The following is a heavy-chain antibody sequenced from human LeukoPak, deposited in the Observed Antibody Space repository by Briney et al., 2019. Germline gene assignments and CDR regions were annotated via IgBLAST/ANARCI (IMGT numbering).Heavy chain of an antibody. J-gene: IGHJ3*02. CDR3: ARDWSGSSSSWDDAFDI. CDR2: ISAYNGNT. Sequence: ASVKVSCKASGYTFTSYGISWVRQAPGQGLEWMGWISAYNGNTNYAQKLQGRVTMTTDTSTSTAYMELRSLRSDDTAVYYCARDWSGSSSSWDDAFDIWGQGTMVTVSS. V-gene: IGHV1-18*01. CDR1: GYTFTSYG. D-gene: IGHD6-13*01.